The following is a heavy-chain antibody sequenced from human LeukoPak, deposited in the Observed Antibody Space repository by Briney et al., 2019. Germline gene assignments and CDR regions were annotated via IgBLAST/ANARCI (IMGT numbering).Heavy chain of an antibody. V-gene: IGHV4-39*07. Sequence: SETLSLTCAVSFYSITTTNYQWGWIRQPPGRGLQWIGEINHSGATNYNPSLKSRVTIAVDTSKNQFSLRLSSVTAADTAMYYCARGIYGVYYFDYWGQGALVTVSS. CDR1: FYSITTTNYQ. D-gene: IGHD4-17*01. J-gene: IGHJ4*02. CDR2: INHSGAT. CDR3: ARGIYGVYYFDY.